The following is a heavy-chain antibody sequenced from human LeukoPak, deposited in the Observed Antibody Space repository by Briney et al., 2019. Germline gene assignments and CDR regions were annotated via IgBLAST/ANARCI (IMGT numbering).Heavy chain of an antibody. Sequence: PSETLSLTCAVSGGPISSNNWWSWVRQPPGKGLEWIGDIYHSGSTKYNPSLKSRVTISVDKSKNQFSLKLRSVTAADTAVYYCARGGGYDSGDYWGQGTLVTVSS. J-gene: IGHJ4*02. CDR1: GGPISSNNW. V-gene: IGHV4-4*02. CDR2: IYHSGST. CDR3: ARGGGYDSGDY. D-gene: IGHD5-12*01.